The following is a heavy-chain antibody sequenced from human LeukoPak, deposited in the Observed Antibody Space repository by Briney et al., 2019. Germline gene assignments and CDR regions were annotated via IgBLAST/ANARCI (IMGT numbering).Heavy chain of an antibody. CDR1: GFTFSDYY. D-gene: IGHD3-10*01. CDR3: ARDEYRYYYGSGSLPPDY. Sequence: GGSLRLSCAASGFTFSDYYMSWIRQAPRKGLEWVSYISSSSSYTNYADSVKGRFTISRDNAKNSLYLQMNSLRAEDTAVYYCARDEYRYYYGSGSLPPDYWGQGTLVTVSS. V-gene: IGHV3-11*06. CDR2: ISSSSSYT. J-gene: IGHJ4*02.